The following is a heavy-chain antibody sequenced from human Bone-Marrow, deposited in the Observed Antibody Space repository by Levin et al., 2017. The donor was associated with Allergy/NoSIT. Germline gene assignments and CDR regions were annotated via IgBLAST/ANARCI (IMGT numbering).Heavy chain of an antibody. CDR2: ISSSSSTI. Sequence: GESLKISCAASGFTFSSYSMNWVRQAPGKGLEWVSYISSSSSTIYYADSVKGRFTISRDNAKNSLYLQMNSLRDEDTAVYYCARDSPEDCSSTSCYLWVGGPGGYGMDVWGQGTTVTVSS. CDR3: ARDSPEDCSSTSCYLWVGGPGGYGMDV. D-gene: IGHD2-2*01. J-gene: IGHJ6*02. CDR1: GFTFSSYS. V-gene: IGHV3-48*02.